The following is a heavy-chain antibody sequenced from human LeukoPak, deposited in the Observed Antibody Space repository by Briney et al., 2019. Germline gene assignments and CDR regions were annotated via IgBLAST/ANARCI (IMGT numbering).Heavy chain of an antibody. V-gene: IGHV3-23*01. Sequence: GGSLRLSCAASGFTFSSNAMSWVRQAPGKGLEWVSAISGGGGSTYYADSVKGRFTISRDNSKNTLYLQMKSLKAEDTAIYYCATELSWIPGGYLGQGTMVTVSS. CDR1: GFTFSSNA. J-gene: IGHJ4*02. CDR3: ATELSWIPGGY. D-gene: IGHD3-16*02. CDR2: ISGGGGST.